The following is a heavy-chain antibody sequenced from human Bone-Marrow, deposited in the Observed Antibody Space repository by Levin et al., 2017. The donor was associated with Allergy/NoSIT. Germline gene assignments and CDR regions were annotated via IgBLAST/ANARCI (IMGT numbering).Heavy chain of an antibody. CDR1: GFTFSAFG. CDR2: IWYDGSKK. CDR3: AKDRHVVSGVHL. J-gene: IGHJ1*01. D-gene: IGHD5/OR15-5a*01. Sequence: GESLKISCAASGFTFSAFGMHWVRQAPGKGLEWLAVIWYDGSKKYDADSVKGRFTISRDNSKNILYLQMNSLRAEDTAVYYCAKDRHVVSGVHLWGQGTVVAVSS. V-gene: IGHV3-33*06.